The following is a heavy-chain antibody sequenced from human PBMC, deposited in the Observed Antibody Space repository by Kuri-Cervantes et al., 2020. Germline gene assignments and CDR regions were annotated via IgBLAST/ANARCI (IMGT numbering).Heavy chain of an antibody. Sequence: GESLKISCAASGFTFSDYYMSWIRQAPGKGLEWVSYISSSSSTIYYADSVKGRFTISRDNAKNSLYLQMNSLRAEDTALYYCARRISGDHYYFDYWGQGTLVTVSS. CDR1: GFTFSDYY. J-gene: IGHJ4*02. D-gene: IGHD4-17*01. V-gene: IGHV3-11*01. CDR2: ISSSSSTI. CDR3: ARRISGDHYYFDY.